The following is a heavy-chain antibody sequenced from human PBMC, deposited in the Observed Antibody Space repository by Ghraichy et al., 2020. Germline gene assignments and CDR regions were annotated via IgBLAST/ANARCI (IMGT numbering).Heavy chain of an antibody. CDR3: AKDIEGYYDSSGYYSY. CDR1: GFTFSSYA. J-gene: IGHJ4*02. CDR2: ISGSGGST. V-gene: IGHV3-23*01. Sequence: GGSLRLSCAASGFTFSSYAMSWVRQAPGKGLEWVSAISGSGGSTYYADSVKGRFTISRDNSKNTLYLQMNSLRAEDTAVYYCAKDIEGYYDSSGYYSYWGQGTLVTVSS. D-gene: IGHD3-22*01.